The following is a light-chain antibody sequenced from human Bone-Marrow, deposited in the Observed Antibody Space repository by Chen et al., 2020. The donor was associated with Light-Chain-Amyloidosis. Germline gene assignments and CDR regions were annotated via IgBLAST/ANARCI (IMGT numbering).Light chain of an antibody. CDR3: QQYNNWPLT. J-gene: IGKJ1*01. V-gene: IGKV3-15*01. CDR1: ECIRGN. Sequence: VMTQSPVALSVSPGDTATFPCRASECIRGNLAWYQPRPGQAPRLLVCGPSGRATCIPARFSGSGFETDFTLTISTIQSEDFAVYYCQQYNNWPLTFGQGTRVDIK. CDR2: GPS.